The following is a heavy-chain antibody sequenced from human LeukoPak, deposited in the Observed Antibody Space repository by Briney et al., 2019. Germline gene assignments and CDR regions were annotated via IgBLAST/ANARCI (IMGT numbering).Heavy chain of an antibody. Sequence: GGSLRLSCAASGFTFSSYEMNWVRQAPGKGLEWVSYISSSGSTIYYADSVKGRFTISRDSAKNSLYLQMNSLRPEDTALYYCARDGRDNSGWSPGAYWGQGTLVTVSS. D-gene: IGHD6-19*01. CDR2: ISSSGSTI. J-gene: IGHJ4*02. V-gene: IGHV3-48*03. CDR3: ARDGRDNSGWSPGAY. CDR1: GFTFSSYE.